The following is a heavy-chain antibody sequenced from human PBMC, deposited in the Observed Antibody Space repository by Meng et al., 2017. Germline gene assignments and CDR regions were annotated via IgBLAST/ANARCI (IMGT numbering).Heavy chain of an antibody. CDR3: ARRGIAARPFYY. Sequence: HGQLQQWGAGLLEPPETLSLTCAVYGGSFSGYYWSWIRQPPGKGLEWIGEINHSGSTNYNPSLKSRVTISVDTSKNQFSLKLSSVTAADTAVYYCARRGIAARPFYYWGQGTLVTVSS. CDR1: GGSFSGYY. J-gene: IGHJ4*02. D-gene: IGHD6-6*01. CDR2: INHSGST. V-gene: IGHV4-34*01.